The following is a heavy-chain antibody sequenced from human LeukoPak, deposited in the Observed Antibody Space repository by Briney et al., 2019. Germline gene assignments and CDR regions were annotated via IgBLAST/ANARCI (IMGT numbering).Heavy chain of an antibody. Sequence: PSETLSLTCTVSGGSISSSSYYWGWIRQPPGKGLEWIGSIYYSGSTYYNPSLKSRVTISVDTSKNQFSLKLSSVTAADTAVYYCASPVLRYFDWLFDGAFDIWGQGTMVTVSS. CDR3: ASPVLRYFDWLFDGAFDI. V-gene: IGHV4-39*07. CDR1: GGSISSSSYY. CDR2: IYYSGST. J-gene: IGHJ3*02. D-gene: IGHD3-9*01.